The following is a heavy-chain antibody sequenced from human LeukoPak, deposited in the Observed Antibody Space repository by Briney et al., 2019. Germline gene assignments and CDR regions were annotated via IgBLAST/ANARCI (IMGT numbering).Heavy chain of an antibody. CDR2: IKPDGSEK. J-gene: IGHJ4*02. Sequence: PGGSLRLSCAASGFTLSDYWMSWVRQAPGKGLEWVANIKPDGSEKYYVDSVKGRFTISRDNAKNSLYLQMNGLRPEDTAIYYCAGVYWGQGTQVTVSP. CDR1: GFTLSDYW. V-gene: IGHV3-7*01. CDR3: AGVY.